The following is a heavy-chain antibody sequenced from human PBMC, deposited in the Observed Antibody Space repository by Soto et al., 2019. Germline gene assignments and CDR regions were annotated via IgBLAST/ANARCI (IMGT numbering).Heavy chain of an antibody. V-gene: IGHV1-18*04. CDR1: GYTFTSYG. J-gene: IGHJ6*02. CDR3: ARDNSGSYGYYYYYGMDV. D-gene: IGHD1-26*01. CDR2: ISAYNGNT. Sequence: ASVKVSCKASGYTFTSYGISWVRQAPGQGLEWMGWISAYNGNTNYAQKLQGRVTMTTDTSTSTAYMELRSLRSDDTAVYYCARDNSGSYGYYYYYGMDVWGQGTTVTVS.